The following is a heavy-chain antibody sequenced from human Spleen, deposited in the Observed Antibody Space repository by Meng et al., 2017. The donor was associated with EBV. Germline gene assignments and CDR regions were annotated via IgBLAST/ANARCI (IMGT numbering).Heavy chain of an antibody. CDR2: IYYSGST. CDR1: GGSISSGGYY. CDR3: ARHIDPWANSFNP. Sequence: QVQLQESGPGLVKPSQTLSLTCAVSGGSISSGGYYWSWIRQPPGKGLEWIGYIYYSGSTSYKPSLKSRVAISMDTSKNYFSLKVSSVTAADTAVYYCARHIDPWANSFNPWGQGALVTVSS. D-gene: IGHD1-26*01. V-gene: IGHV4-30-4*01. J-gene: IGHJ5*02.